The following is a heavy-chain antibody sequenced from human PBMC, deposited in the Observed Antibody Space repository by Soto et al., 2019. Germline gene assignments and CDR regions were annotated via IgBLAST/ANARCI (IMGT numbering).Heavy chain of an antibody. V-gene: IGHV1-69*12. D-gene: IGHD1-1*01. CDR2: IIPIFGTA. J-gene: IGHJ6*02. CDR1: GGTFSSYA. CDR3: ARSRTYKWTPSTTLYGMDV. Sequence: QVQLVQSGAEVKRPGSSVKVSCKASGGTFSSYAISWVRQAPGQGLEWMGGIIPIFGTANFAQKFQGRVTITADESTSTAYMELSSLRSEDTAVYYCARSRTYKWTPSTTLYGMDVWGQGTTVTVSS.